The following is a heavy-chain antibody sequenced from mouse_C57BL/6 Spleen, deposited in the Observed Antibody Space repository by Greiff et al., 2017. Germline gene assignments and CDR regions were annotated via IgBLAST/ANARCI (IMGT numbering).Heavy chain of an antibody. D-gene: IGHD2-4*01. CDR3: ARYDYDEYFDG. J-gene: IGHJ1*03. Sequence: EVNLVESEGGLVQPGRSLKLSCTASGFTFSDYYMAWVRQVPEKGLEWVANINYDGSSTYYLDSLKSRFLISRDNAKNILYLQMSSLKSEDTATYYCARYDYDEYFDGWGTGTTVTVSS. CDR1: GFTFSDYY. CDR2: INYDGSST. V-gene: IGHV5-16*01.